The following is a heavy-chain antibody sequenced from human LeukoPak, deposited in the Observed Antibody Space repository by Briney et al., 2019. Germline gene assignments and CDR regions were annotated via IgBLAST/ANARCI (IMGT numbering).Heavy chain of an antibody. J-gene: IGHJ6*02. Sequence: SETLSLTCTVSGGSISTYYWSWIRQPPGKGLEWIGYIYYTGSTNYNPSLKSRVTISVDTSKNQFSLKLSSVTAADTAVYYCARDLRPYYYGSGSYYGTDVWGQGTTVTVSS. D-gene: IGHD3-10*01. V-gene: IGHV4-59*01. CDR3: ARDLRPYYYGSGSYYGTDV. CDR2: IYYTGST. CDR1: GGSISTYY.